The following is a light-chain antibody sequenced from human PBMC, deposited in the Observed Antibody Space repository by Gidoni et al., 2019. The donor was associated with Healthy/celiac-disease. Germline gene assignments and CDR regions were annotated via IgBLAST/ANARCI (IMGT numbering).Light chain of an antibody. CDR2: AAS. Sequence: DIQMTQSPSSLSASVGDRVTITCRASQSISSYLNWYQQKPGKAPKLLIYAASSLQSGVPSRFSGSGSGTDFTLTISSLQPEDVATYYCQQSNSTLMYTFXQXTKLEIK. CDR1: QSISSY. J-gene: IGKJ2*01. CDR3: QQSNSTLMYT. V-gene: IGKV1-39*01.